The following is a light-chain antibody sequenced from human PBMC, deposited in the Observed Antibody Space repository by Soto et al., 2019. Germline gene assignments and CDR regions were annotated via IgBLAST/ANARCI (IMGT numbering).Light chain of an antibody. V-gene: IGLV1-44*01. CDR3: AAWDDSLNGPV. CDR2: SNN. J-gene: IGLJ2*01. CDR1: SSNIGSNT. Sequence: QSVLTQPPSASGTPGQRVTISCSGSSSNIGSNTVNWYQQLPGTAPELLMYSNNERPSGVPDRFSGSKSGTSASLAISGLQSEDEADYYCAAWDDSLNGPVFGGGTKVTVL.